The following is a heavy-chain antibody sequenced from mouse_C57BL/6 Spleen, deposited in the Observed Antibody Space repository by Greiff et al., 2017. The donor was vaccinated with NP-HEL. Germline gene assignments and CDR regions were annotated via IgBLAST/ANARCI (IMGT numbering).Heavy chain of an antibody. J-gene: IGHJ2*01. V-gene: IGHV2-5*01. CDR2: IWRGGST. D-gene: IGHD2-3*01. CDR3: AKGGIYDGYYFDY. CDR1: GFSLTSYG. Sequence: QVQLKESGPGLVQPSQSLSITCTVSGFSLTSYGVHWVRQSPGKGLEWLGVIWRGGSTDYNAAFMSRLSITKDNSKSQVFFKMNSLQADDTAIYYCAKGGIYDGYYFDYWGQGTTLTVSS.